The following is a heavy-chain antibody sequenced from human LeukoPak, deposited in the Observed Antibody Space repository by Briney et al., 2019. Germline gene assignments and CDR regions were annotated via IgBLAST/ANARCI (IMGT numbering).Heavy chain of an antibody. D-gene: IGHD5-18*01. CDR1: GFTFSSYA. J-gene: IGHJ4*02. CDR2: ISGSGGST. CDR3: AKAPSVQLWANLFDY. Sequence: PGGSLRLSCAASGFTFSSYAMSWVRQAPGKGLEWVSAISGSGGSTYYADSVKGRFTISRDNSKNTLYLQMNSLRAEDTAVYYCAKAPSVQLWANLFDYWGQGTLVTVSS. V-gene: IGHV3-23*01.